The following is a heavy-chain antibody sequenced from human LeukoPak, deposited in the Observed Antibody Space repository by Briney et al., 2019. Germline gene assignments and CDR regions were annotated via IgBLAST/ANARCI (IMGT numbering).Heavy chain of an antibody. J-gene: IGHJ4*02. D-gene: IGHD2-21*01. CDR3: VRDGCGDTRYPGGY. CDR2: INAGNGGT. Sequence: GASVKVSCKASGYTFSRYVVHWVRQAPGQRPEWMGWINAGNGGTKYSQNFQGRVTITWDRSANTAYMELSSLTSEDTALYYCVRDGCGDTRYPGGYWGQGTLVAVSS. V-gene: IGHV1-3*01. CDR1: GYTFSRYV.